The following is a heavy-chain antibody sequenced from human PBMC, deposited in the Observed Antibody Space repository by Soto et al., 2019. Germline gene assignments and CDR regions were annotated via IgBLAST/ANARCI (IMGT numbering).Heavy chain of an antibody. D-gene: IGHD4-17*01. V-gene: IGHV3-30*18. CDR1: GFTFSSYG. J-gene: IGHJ6*03. Sequence: GGSLRLSCAASGFTFSSYGMHWVRQAPGKGLEWVAVISYDGSNKYYADSVKGRFTISRDNSKNTLYLQMNSLRAEDTAVYYCAKTGRTTVTDPAKNRIQDYMDVWGKGTTVTVSS. CDR3: AKTGRTTVTDPAKNRIQDYMDV. CDR2: ISYDGSNK.